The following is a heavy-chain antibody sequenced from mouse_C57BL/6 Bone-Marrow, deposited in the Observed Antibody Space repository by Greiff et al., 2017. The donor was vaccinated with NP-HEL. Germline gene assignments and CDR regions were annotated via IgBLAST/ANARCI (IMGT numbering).Heavy chain of an antibody. CDR3: ARTITTVVGAMDY. Sequence: DVQLQESGPGLVKPSQSLSLTCSVTGYSITSGYYWNWIRQFPGNKLEWMGYISYDGSNNYNPSLKNRISITRDTSKNQFFLKLNSVTTEDTATYYCARTITTVVGAMDYWGQGTSVIVSS. V-gene: IGHV3-6*01. J-gene: IGHJ4*01. CDR1: GYSITSGYY. D-gene: IGHD1-1*01. CDR2: ISYDGSN.